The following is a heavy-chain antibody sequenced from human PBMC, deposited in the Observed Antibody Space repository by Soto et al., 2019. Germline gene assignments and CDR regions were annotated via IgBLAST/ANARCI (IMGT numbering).Heavy chain of an antibody. Sequence: SVKVSCKASGGDFNTFGFSWVRQAPGQGLEWMGGIIPFFGTARYSQKFEDRITITAEASSNTVYMDLRGLTSDDAAIYYCARSAPMEAGDKYYYDFWGQGALVTVPS. V-gene: IGHV1-69*13. CDR3: ARSAPMEAGDKYYYDF. CDR1: GGDFNTFG. D-gene: IGHD3-16*01. J-gene: IGHJ4*02. CDR2: IIPFFGTA.